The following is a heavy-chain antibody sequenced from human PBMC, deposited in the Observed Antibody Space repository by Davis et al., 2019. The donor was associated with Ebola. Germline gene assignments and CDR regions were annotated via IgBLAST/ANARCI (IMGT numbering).Heavy chain of an antibody. CDR3: TCTWSSFDY. J-gene: IGHJ4*02. Sequence: GESLKISCAASGFTFSSYGMHWVRQASGKGLEWVGRIRSKANSYATAYAASVKGRFTISRDDSKNTAYLQMNSLKTEDTAVYYCTCTWSSFDYWGQGTLVTVSS. D-gene: IGHD3-10*01. V-gene: IGHV3-73*01. CDR1: GFTFSSYG. CDR2: IRSKANSYAT.